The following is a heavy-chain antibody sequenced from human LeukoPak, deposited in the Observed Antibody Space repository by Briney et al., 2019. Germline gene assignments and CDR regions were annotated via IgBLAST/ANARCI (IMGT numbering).Heavy chain of an antibody. V-gene: IGHV1-2*02. CDR2: INPNSGGT. J-gene: IGHJ6*03. CDR3: VIGYCSSTSCYTGGYYMDV. Sequence: ASVKVSCKASGYTFTGYYMHWVRQAPGQGLEWMGWINPNSGGTNYAQKFQGRVTMTRDTSISTAYMELSRLRSDDTAVYYCVIGYCSSTSCYTGGYYMDVWGKGTTVTVSS. D-gene: IGHD2-2*02. CDR1: GYTFTGYY.